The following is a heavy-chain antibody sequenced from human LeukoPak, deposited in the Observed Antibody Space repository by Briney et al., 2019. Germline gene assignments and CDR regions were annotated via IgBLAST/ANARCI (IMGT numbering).Heavy chain of an antibody. V-gene: IGHV3-21*01. Sequence: GGSLRLSCAASGFTFSSYSMNWVRQAPGKGLEWVSSISSSSSYIYYADSVKGRFTISRDNAKNSLYLQMNSPRAEDTAVYYCARTPRGLMVRGVHDAFDIWGQGTMVTVSS. CDR1: GFTFSSYS. D-gene: IGHD3-10*01. CDR3: ARTPRGLMVRGVHDAFDI. J-gene: IGHJ3*02. CDR2: ISSSSSYI.